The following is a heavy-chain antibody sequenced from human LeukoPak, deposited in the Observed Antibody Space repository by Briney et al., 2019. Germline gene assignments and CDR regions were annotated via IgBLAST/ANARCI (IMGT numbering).Heavy chain of an antibody. CDR3: ARDDGYNYGLSAFHI. Sequence: ASETLSLTCTVSGGSISSSSYYWGWIRQPPGKGLEWIGSIYYSGSTYYNPSLKSRVTISVDPSRQHFSLKLNSVTAADTAVYYCARDDGYNYGLSAFHIWGQGTMVTVSS. D-gene: IGHD5-18*01. CDR1: GGSISSSSYY. J-gene: IGHJ3*02. CDR2: IYYSGST. V-gene: IGHV4-39*07.